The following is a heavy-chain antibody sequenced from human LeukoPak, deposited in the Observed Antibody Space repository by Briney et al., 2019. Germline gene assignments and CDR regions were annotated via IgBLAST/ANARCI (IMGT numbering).Heavy chain of an antibody. Sequence: ASVKVSCKASGGTFSSYGFSWVRQAPGQGLEWMGRIIPIFGTSNYAQKFQGRVTITTDESTSTAYMELSSLRSEDTAVYYCAXXXGXXXXDXXGXXXXXXXXXXXXXXXXXRLFD. J-gene: IGHJ2*01. CDR2: IIPIFGTS. CDR3: AXXXGXXXXDXXGXXXXXXXXXXXXXXXXXRLFD. D-gene: IGHD2-15*01. CDR1: GGTFSSYG. V-gene: IGHV1-69*05.